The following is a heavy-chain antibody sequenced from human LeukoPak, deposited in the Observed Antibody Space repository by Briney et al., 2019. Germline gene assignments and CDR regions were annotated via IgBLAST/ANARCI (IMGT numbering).Heavy chain of an antibody. CDR2: INHSGST. Sequence: SETLSLTCTVSGYSISSGYYWGWIRQPPGKGLEWIGEINHSGSTNYNPSLKSRVTISVDTSKNQFSLKLSSVTAADTAVYYCARHRYYGVISRRGYMDVWGKGTTVTISS. CDR1: GYSISSGYY. J-gene: IGHJ6*03. V-gene: IGHV4-38-2*02. D-gene: IGHD4-17*01. CDR3: ARHRYYGVISRRGYMDV.